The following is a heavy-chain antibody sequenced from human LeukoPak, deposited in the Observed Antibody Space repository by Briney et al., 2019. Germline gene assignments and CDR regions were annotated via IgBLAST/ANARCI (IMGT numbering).Heavy chain of an antibody. CDR3: AREVPGTELKTGYYYYYGMDV. CDR2: FDPEDGET. Sequence: GASVKVSCKVSGYTLTELSMHWVRQAPGKGLEWMGGFDPEDGETIYAQKFQGRVTMTEDTSTDTAYMELSSLRSEDTAVYYCAREVPGTELKTGYYYYYGMDVWGQGTTVTVSS. CDR1: GYTLTELS. J-gene: IGHJ6*02. V-gene: IGHV1-24*01. D-gene: IGHD1-14*01.